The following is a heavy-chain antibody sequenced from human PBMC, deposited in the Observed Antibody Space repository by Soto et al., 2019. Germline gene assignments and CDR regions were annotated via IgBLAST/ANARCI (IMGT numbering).Heavy chain of an antibody. CDR3: ARQSSYDSEQYRYWFYL. D-gene: IGHD3-22*01. Sequence: QVQLQESGPGLVKPSETLSLTCTVSGGSVSSATDYWIWIRQPPGKGLAWIGYTDYSGNSDRHPSLTSRITISIDRSKTQFSLPLRSVTAADTAVYSSARQSSYDSEQYRYWFYLWGWGIGVTFSS. J-gene: IGHJ5*02. CDR2: TDYSGNS. CDR1: GGSVSSATDY. V-gene: IGHV4-61*01.